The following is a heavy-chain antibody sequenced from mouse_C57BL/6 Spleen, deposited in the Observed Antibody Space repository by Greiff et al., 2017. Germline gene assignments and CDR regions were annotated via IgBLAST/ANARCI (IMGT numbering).Heavy chain of an antibody. D-gene: IGHD2-1*01. CDR2: IYPGNSDT. CDR1: GYTFTSYW. Sequence: VQLQQSGTVLVRPGASVKMSCKTSGYTFTSYWMHWVKQRPGQGLEWIGAIYPGNSDTSYNQKFKGKAKLTAVTSASTAYMELSSLTNEDSAVYYGTKERIYYGAWYFDGWGTGTTVTVSA. CDR3: TKERIYYGAWYFDG. V-gene: IGHV1-5*01. J-gene: IGHJ1*03.